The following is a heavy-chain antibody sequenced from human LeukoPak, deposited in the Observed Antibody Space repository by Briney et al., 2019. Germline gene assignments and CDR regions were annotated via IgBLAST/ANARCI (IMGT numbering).Heavy chain of an antibody. CDR2: IIPIFGTA. CDR1: GGTFSSYA. V-gene: IGHV1-69*13. CDR3: ARSPYCSGGSCYSSYYYYGMDV. D-gene: IGHD2-15*01. J-gene: IGHJ6*02. Sequence: SVKVSCKASGGTFSSYAISWVRQAPGQGLEWMGGIIPIFGTANYAQKFQGRVTITADESTSTAHMELSSLRSEDTAVYYCARSPYCSGGSCYSSYYYYGMDVWGQGTTVTVSS.